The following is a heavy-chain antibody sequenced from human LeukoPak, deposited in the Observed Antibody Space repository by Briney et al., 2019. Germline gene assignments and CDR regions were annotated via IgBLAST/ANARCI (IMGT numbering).Heavy chain of an antibody. D-gene: IGHD1-1*01. CDR1: GFNFDDYA. J-gene: IGHJ4*02. V-gene: IGHV3-9*01. CDR2: INWNSGNI. Sequence: PGRSLRLSCVASGFNFDDYAMYWVRQAPGKGLEWVSHINWNSGNIGYADSVEGRFIISRDNAKNSLYLQTNSLRPEDTGLYYCAKGGRVQFNFDFWGQGTRVTVSS. CDR3: AKGGRVQFNFDF.